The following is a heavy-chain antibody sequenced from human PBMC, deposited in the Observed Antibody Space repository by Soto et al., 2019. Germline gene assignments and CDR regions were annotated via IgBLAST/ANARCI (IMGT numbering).Heavy chain of an antibody. CDR2: MSYDEADE. CDR3: ASRRGIYGDNWRDFDE. V-gene: IGHV3-30*03. D-gene: IGHD1-1*01. J-gene: IGHJ4*02. CDR1: GFDFSSYG. Sequence: GGSLRLSCAASGFDFSSYGMHWVRQAPGKGLEWVAVMSYDEADEFYADSVKGRFTISRDNSKNTLYLQMNSLRGEDTAVYYCASRRGIYGDNWRDFDEWGQGTLVTVSS.